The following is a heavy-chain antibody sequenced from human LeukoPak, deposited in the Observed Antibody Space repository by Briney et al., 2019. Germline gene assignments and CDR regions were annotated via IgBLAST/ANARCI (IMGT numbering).Heavy chain of an antibody. J-gene: IGHJ3*02. CDR1: GFTFSSYS. V-gene: IGHV3-48*02. CDR2: ISSSSSTI. CDR3: APLKANEWERQRPVRGRGGAFDI. D-gene: IGHD1-26*01. Sequence: GGSLRLSCAASGFTFSSYSMNWVRQAPGKGLEWVSYISSSSSTIYYADSVKGRFTISRDNAKNSLYLQMNSLRDEDTAVYYCAPLKANEWERQRPVRGRGGAFDIWGQGTMVTVSS.